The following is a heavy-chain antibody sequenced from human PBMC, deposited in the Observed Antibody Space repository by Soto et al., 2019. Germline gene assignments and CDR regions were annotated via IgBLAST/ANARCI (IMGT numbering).Heavy chain of an antibody. CDR3: ARESYGDYLNWFDP. CDR2: IYYSGST. V-gene: IGHV4-31*03. D-gene: IGHD4-17*01. Sequence: QVQLQESGPGLVKPSQTLSLTCTVSGGSISSGGYYWSWIRQHPGKGLEWIGYIYYSGSTYYNPSLKSRVTISVDTSKNQFSLKLSSVTAADTAVYYWARESYGDYLNWFDPWGQGTLVTVSS. CDR1: GGSISSGGYY. J-gene: IGHJ5*02.